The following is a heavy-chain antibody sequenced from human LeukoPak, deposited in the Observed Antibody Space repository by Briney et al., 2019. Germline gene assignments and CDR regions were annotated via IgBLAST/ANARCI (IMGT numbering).Heavy chain of an antibody. V-gene: IGHV3-23*01. CDR2: ISGSGGST. D-gene: IGHD3-3*01. CDR1: GFTFSSYA. J-gene: IGHJ6*02. Sequence: GGSLRLSCAASGFTFSSYAMSWVRQAPGKGLEWVSGISGSGGSTYYADSVKGRFTISRDNSKNTLYLQMNSLRAEDTAVYYCAKDLRFLEWPDGYGMDVWGQGTTVTVSS. CDR3: AKDLRFLEWPDGYGMDV.